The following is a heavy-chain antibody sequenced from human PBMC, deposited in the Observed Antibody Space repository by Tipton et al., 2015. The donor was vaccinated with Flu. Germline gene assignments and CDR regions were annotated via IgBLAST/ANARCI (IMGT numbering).Heavy chain of an antibody. Sequence: TLSLTCAVSGGSISSGGYSWSWIRQPPGKGLEWIGYIYHSGSTYYNPSLKSRVTISVDRSKNQFSLKLSSVTAADTAVYYCARFSREDAFDIWGQGTMVTVSS. J-gene: IGHJ3*02. CDR1: GGSISSGGYS. CDR2: IYHSGST. CDR3: ARFSREDAFDI. D-gene: IGHD5-24*01. V-gene: IGHV4-30-2*01.